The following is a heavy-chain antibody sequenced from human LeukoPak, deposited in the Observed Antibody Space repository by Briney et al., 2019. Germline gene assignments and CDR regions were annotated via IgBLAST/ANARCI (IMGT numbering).Heavy chain of an antibody. D-gene: IGHD6-13*01. CDR1: GVTFSNYA. J-gene: IGHJ5*02. CDR3: VKGSSSWPSGAFWLDP. Sequence: PGGSLRLSCAASGVTFSNYAINWVRQAPGKGLEWVSSISGNGGSTYYADSVKGRFTISRDRSKNTVDLQMNSLRADDTAVYYCVKGSSSWPSGAFWLDPWGQGTLVTVSS. V-gene: IGHV3-23*01. CDR2: ISGNGGST.